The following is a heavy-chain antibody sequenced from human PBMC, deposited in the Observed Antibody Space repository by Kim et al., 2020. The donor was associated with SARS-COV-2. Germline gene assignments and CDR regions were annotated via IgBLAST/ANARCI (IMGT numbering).Heavy chain of an antibody. CDR3: ARHYGYSQRYNWFDP. CDR1: GYTFTGYY. V-gene: IGHV1-2*02. Sequence: ASVKVSCKASGYTFTGYYMHWVRQAPGQGLEWMGWINPNSGGTNYAQKFQGRVTMTRDTSISTAYMELSRLRSDDTAVYYCARHYGYSQRYNWFDPWGQGTLVTVSS. J-gene: IGHJ5*02. CDR2: INPNSGGT. D-gene: IGHD2-15*01.